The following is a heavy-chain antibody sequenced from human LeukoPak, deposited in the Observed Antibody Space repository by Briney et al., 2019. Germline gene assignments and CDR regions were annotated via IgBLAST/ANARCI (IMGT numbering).Heavy chain of an antibody. V-gene: IGHV3-30*03. D-gene: IGHD2-2*01. CDR3: VRVTCSSSTSCATVDF. Sequence: PGGSLRLSCAASGFTFSSYGMHWVRQAPGKGLEWVAVIPYDGGNKYYADSVQGRFTNSRDNAKNAVYLQMNSLRAEDTAVYYCVRVTCSSSTSCATVDFWGQGTLVTVSS. J-gene: IGHJ4*02. CDR2: IPYDGGNK. CDR1: GFTFSSYG.